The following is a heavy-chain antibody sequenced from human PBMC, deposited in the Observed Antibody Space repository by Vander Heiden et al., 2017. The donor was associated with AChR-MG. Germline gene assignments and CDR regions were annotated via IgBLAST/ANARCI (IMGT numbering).Heavy chain of an antibody. D-gene: IGHD6-19*01. V-gene: IGHV3-23*01. Sequence: EVQLLESGGGLVQPGGSLRLSCAASGFTFSSYAMSWVRQAPGKGLEWVSASSGSGGSTYYADSVKGRFTISRDNSKNTLYLQMNSLRAEDTAVYYCAKVTQWLVLQTDAFDIWGQGTMVTVSS. J-gene: IGHJ3*02. CDR3: AKVTQWLVLQTDAFDI. CDR2: SSGSGGST. CDR1: GFTFSSYA.